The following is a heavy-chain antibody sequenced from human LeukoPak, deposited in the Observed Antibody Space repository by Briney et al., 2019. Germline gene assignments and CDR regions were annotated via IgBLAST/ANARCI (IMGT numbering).Heavy chain of an antibody. V-gene: IGHV4-59*01. Sequence: PSETLSLTCTVSGGSISSYHWSWIRQPPGKGLEWIGWIYDSGTTTYNPSLKSRLTISVDTSKNQFSLKLSSVTAADTAVYYCARARTGYLDYWGQGTLVTVSS. D-gene: IGHD1-14*01. CDR2: IYDSGTT. CDR1: GGSISSYH. CDR3: ARARTGYLDY. J-gene: IGHJ4*02.